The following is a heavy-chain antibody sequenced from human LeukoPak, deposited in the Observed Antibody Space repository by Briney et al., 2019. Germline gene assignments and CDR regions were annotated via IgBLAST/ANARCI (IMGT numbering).Heavy chain of an antibody. CDR3: ARVTGVAGTYYYYGMDV. CDR1: GFIFSSYW. Sequence: GGSLRLSCATSGFIFSSYWMAWVRQAPGKGLEWVSSISSSSSYIYYADSVKGRFTISRDNAKNSLYLQMNSLRAEDTAMYYCARVTGVAGTYYYYGMDVWGQGTTVTVSS. J-gene: IGHJ6*02. CDR2: ISSSSSYI. V-gene: IGHV3-21*01. D-gene: IGHD6-19*01.